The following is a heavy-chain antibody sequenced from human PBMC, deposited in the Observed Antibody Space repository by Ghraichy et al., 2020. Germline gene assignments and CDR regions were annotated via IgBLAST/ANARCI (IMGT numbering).Heavy chain of an antibody. D-gene: IGHD1-1*01. J-gene: IGHJ2*01. CDR1: GGSISSYY. CDR2: IYYSGST. CDR3: AAYNWKDDFDF. Sequence: SETLSLTCTVSGGSISSYYWSWIRQPPGKGLEWIGYIYYSGSTNYNPSLKSRVTISVDTSKNQFSLKLISVTAADTAVYYCAAYNWKDDFDFWGHGTLVTVSS. V-gene: IGHV4-59*01.